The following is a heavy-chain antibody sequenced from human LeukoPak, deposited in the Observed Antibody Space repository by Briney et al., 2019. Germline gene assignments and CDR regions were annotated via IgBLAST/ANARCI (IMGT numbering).Heavy chain of an antibody. D-gene: IGHD6-19*01. V-gene: IGHV4-59*08. CDR2: TYYSGST. CDR1: GGSFSGYY. J-gene: IGHJ6*02. Sequence: SETLSLTCAVYGGSFSGYYWSWIRQPPGKGLEWIGYTYYSGSTNYNPSLKSRVTISVDTSKNQFSLKLSSVTAADTAVYYCARLAVAGPYYYYGMDVWGQGTTVTVSS. CDR3: ARLAVAGPYYYYGMDV.